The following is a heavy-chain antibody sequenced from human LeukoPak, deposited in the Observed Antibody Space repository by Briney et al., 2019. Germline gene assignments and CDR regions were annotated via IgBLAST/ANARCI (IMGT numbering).Heavy chain of an antibody. D-gene: IGHD3-22*01. CDR2: IRSDGSDT. V-gene: IGHV3-74*01. J-gene: IGHJ4*02. Sequence: GGSLRLSCAASGFTFSDTWMHWVRQAPGEGLVWVSRIRSDGSDTRYAESVKGRFTISRDNAKNTLYLQMNSLRAEDTAVYYCASWYDSSGYRTAYWGQGTLVTVSS. CDR1: GFTFSDTW. CDR3: ASWYDSSGYRTAY.